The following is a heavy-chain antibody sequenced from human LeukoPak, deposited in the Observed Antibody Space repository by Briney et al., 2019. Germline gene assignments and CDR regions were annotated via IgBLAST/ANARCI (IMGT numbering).Heavy chain of an antibody. CDR3: ARDDGRYYDSSGWDY. J-gene: IGHJ4*02. D-gene: IGHD3-22*01. V-gene: IGHV3-21*01. CDR1: GFTFGSYS. CDR2: ISSSSSYI. Sequence: GGSLRLSCAGSGFTFGSYSMNWVRQAPGKGLEWVSAISSSSSYIYYADSVKGRFTISRDNAKNSLYLQMNSLRAEDTAVYYCARDDGRYYDSSGWDYWGQGTLVTVSS.